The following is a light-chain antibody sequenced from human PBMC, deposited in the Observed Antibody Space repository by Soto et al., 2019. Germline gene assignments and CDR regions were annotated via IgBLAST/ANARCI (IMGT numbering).Light chain of an antibody. CDR3: QRRSNWPST. CDR1: QSVNSY. CDR2: DAS. J-gene: IGKJ4*01. Sequence: EIVLTQSPATLSLSPGDRATLSCRASQSVNSYLAWYQQKPGQAPRLLIYDASNRATGIPARFSGSGSGTDFTLTTRSLEPESFAVYYCQRRSNWPSTFGGGTKVEIK. V-gene: IGKV3-11*01.